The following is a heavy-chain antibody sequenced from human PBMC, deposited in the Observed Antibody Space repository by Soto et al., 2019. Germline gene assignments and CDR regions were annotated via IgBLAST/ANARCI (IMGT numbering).Heavy chain of an antibody. J-gene: IGHJ4*02. Sequence: SETLSLTCAVSGGSIISSNWWSLVRPPPGKGLEWIGEIYHSGSTNYNPSLKSRVTISVDKSKNQFSLKLSSVTAADTAVYYCARLYSSSSGFDHWGQGTLVTVSS. CDR3: ARLYSSSSGFDH. V-gene: IGHV4-4*02. CDR2: IYHSGST. D-gene: IGHD6-6*01. CDR1: GGSIISSNW.